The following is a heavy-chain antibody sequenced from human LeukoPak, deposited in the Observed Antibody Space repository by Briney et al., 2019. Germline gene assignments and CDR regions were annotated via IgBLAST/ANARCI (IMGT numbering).Heavy chain of an antibody. D-gene: IGHD3-22*01. CDR1: GGSISSYY. CDR2: IYTSGST. V-gene: IGHV4-4*07. CDR3: ARRAYYYDSSGYYFDAFDI. Sequence: SETLSLTCTVSGGSISSYYWSWIRQPAGKGLEWIGRIYTSGSTNYNPSLKSRVTISVDTSKNQFSLKLSSVTAADTAVYYCARRAYYYDSSGYYFDAFDIWGQGTMVTVSS. J-gene: IGHJ3*02.